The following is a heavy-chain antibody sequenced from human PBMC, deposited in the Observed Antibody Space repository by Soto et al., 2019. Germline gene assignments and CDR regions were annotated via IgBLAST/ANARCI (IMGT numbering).Heavy chain of an antibody. CDR3: PREPGY. J-gene: IGHJ4*02. CDR1: GGSISSGGYS. V-gene: IGHV4-30-2*01. Sequence: PSGTLSLTCTVSGGSISSGGYSWSWIRQPPGKGLEWIGYIYHSGSTYYNPSLKSRVTISVDRSKNQFSLTLSSVTAAATAVYYCPREPGYWGQGTLVTVSS. CDR2: IYHSGST.